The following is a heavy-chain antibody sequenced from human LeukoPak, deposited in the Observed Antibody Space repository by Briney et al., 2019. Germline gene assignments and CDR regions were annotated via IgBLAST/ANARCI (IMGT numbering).Heavy chain of an antibody. CDR1: RFTFSTYS. Sequence: GGSLRLSCAASRFTFSTYSMNWVRQATGEGLEWVSYISSGSNTIYYADSVKGRFTISRDNAKNSLYLQMNSLRAEDTAVYYCAREYSSPSGRSFDYWGQGTLVTVSS. CDR3: AREYSSPSGRSFDY. D-gene: IGHD6-6*01. V-gene: IGHV3-48*01. CDR2: ISSGSNTI. J-gene: IGHJ4*02.